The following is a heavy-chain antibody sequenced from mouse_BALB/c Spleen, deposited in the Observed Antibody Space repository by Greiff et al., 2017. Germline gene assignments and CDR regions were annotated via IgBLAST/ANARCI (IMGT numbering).Heavy chain of an antibody. Sequence: EVMLVESGGDLVKPGGSLKLSCAASGFTFSSYGMSWVRQTPDKRLEWVATISSGGSYTYYPDSVKGRFTISRDNAKNTLYLQMSSLKSEDTAMYYCARHHPYDYDDGYAMDYWGQGTSVTVSS. CDR1: GFTFSSYG. CDR2: ISSGGSYT. D-gene: IGHD2-4*01. J-gene: IGHJ4*01. V-gene: IGHV5-6*01. CDR3: ARHHPYDYDDGYAMDY.